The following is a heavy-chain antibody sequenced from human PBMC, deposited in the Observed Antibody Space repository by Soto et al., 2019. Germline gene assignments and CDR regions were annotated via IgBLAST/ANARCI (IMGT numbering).Heavy chain of an antibody. D-gene: IGHD5-12*01. CDR1: GGSMSPYY. V-gene: IGHV4-59*12. CDR2: IFHSGRT. J-gene: IGHJ6*02. Sequence: SETLSLTCTVSGGSMSPYYWSWIRQPPGEGLEWIAFIFHSGRTSYSPSLKSRLTISIDSSKRQFSLKLSSVTAADTAVYYCAASCVGCRGFNYYGMDVWGQGTTVTVSS. CDR3: AASCVGCRGFNYYGMDV.